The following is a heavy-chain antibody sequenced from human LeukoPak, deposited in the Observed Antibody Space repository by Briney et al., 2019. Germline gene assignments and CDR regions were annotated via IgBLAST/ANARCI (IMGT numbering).Heavy chain of an antibody. D-gene: IGHD2/OR15-2a*01. V-gene: IGHV1-18*01. Sequence: ASVKVSCKASGGTFSSYAISWVRQAPGHGLEWMGWISAYNGNTNYAQKLQGRVTMTTDTSTSTAYMELRSLRSDDTAVYYCARDLYPDYWGQGTLVTVSS. CDR3: ARDLYPDY. CDR2: ISAYNGNT. CDR1: GGTFSSYA. J-gene: IGHJ4*02.